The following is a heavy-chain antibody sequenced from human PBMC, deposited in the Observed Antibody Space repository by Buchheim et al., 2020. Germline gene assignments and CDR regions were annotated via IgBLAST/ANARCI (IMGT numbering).Heavy chain of an antibody. J-gene: IGHJ2*01. CDR3: ARVSDYDIREQWYFDL. V-gene: IGHV3-7*01. CDR1: GFTFSSYW. Sequence: EVQLVESGGGLVQPGGSLRLSCAASGFTFSSYWMSWVRQAPGKGLEWVANIKQDGSEKYYVDSVKGRFTISRDNAKNSLYLQMNSLRAEDTAVYYCARVSDYDIREQWYFDLWGRGTL. D-gene: IGHD5-12*01. CDR2: IKQDGSEK.